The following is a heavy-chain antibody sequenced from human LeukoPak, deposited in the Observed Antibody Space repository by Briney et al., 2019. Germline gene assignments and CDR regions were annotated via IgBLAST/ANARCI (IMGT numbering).Heavy chain of an antibody. V-gene: IGHV3-48*04. CDR2: ISSGSSTI. CDR1: GFTFSDYS. Sequence: GGSLRLSCAASGFTFSDYSMNWVRQAPGKGLEWVSYISSGSSTIYYADSVKGRFTISRDNAKNSLYLQMNSLRAEDTAVYYCASGFDSRFFDKWGQGTLVTVSS. J-gene: IGHJ4*02. CDR3: ASGFDSRFFDK. D-gene: IGHD3-22*01.